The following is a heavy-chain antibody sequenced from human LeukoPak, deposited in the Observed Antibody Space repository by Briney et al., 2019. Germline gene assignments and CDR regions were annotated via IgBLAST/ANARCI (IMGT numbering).Heavy chain of an antibody. CDR1: RYTFTHYG. Sequence: ASVPVSSTASRYTFTHYGIIWVRQAPAQELAYMGWISAYHGNTHYARKFEGRVTMSTDTATSTAYRELRSLTSDDTAVYYCARVELRWSGQLLLGKKNWFDLWGQGTLVTVSS. CDR2: ISAYHGNT. D-gene: IGHD3-10*01. J-gene: IGHJ5*02. CDR3: ARVELRWSGQLLLGKKNWFDL. V-gene: IGHV1-18*01.